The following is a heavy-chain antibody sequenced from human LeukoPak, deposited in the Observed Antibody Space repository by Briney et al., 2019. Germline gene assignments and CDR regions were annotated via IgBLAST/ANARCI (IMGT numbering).Heavy chain of an antibody. Sequence: ASVKVSCKASGYPXPHYYLHLVRQAPGQGLGWMGWINPNSGGTSYAPKFQDRVIMTTDTSITTAYMELSRLTSDDTAVYFCARAESHTGYWGQGTLVTVSS. CDR2: INPNSGGT. CDR1: GYPXPHYY. D-gene: IGHD2-8*02. V-gene: IGHV1-2*02. CDR3: ARAESHTGY. J-gene: IGHJ4*02.